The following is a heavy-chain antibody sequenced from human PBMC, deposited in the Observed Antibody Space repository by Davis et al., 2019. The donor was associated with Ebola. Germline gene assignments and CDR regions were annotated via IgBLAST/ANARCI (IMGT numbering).Heavy chain of an antibody. CDR2: IYYSGST. Sequence: MPSETLSLTCAVYGGSFSSYYWSWIRQPPGKGLEWIGYIYYSGSTNYNPPLKSRVTISVDTSNNQFSLKLSSVTAADTAVYYCARLGYYYGMDVWGQGTTVTVSS. CDR1: GGSFSSYY. V-gene: IGHV4-59*08. CDR3: ARLGYYYGMDV. J-gene: IGHJ6*02.